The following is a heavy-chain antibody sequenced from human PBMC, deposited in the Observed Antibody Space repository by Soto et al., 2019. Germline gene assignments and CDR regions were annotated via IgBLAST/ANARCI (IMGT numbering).Heavy chain of an antibody. CDR2: IIPIFGTA. CDR1: GGTFSSYA. Sequence: SVKVSCKASGGTFSSYAISWVRQAPGQGLEWMGGIIPIFGTANYAQKFQGRVTITADESTSTAYMELSSLRPEDTAVYYCAEDAGPGIAAAGNPTRNGMAVWGQGTTVTVSS. V-gene: IGHV1-69*13. D-gene: IGHD6-13*01. J-gene: IGHJ6*02. CDR3: AEDAGPGIAAAGNPTRNGMAV.